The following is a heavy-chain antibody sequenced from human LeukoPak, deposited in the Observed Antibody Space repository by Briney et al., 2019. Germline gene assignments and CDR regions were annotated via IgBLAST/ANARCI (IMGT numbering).Heavy chain of an antibody. D-gene: IGHD6-13*01. V-gene: IGHV3-64*04. CDR1: GFTFNRFY. Sequence: GGSLRLSCSASGFTFNRFYLHWVRQAPGKGLEFVSHISSNGATTYYADSVKGRFTISRDNSKNTLYLQMNSLRAEDTAVYYCTKSRAAGTPYYFDYWGQGTLVTVSS. CDR3: TKSRAAGTPYYFDY. CDR2: ISSNGATT. J-gene: IGHJ4*02.